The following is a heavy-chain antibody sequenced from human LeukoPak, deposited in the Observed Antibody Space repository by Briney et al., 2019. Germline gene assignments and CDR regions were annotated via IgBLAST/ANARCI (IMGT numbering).Heavy chain of an antibody. CDR1: DGSINSYY. CDR3: ARGRSNYYGMDA. J-gene: IGHJ6*02. CDR2: IYYNGNT. Sequence: SETLSLTCSVSDGSINSYYWNWIRRPPGKGLEWIGYIYYNGNTNYSPSLKSRVTMSVDTSKNLFSLKVSSVTAADTAVYYCARGRSNYYGMDAWGQGTTVTVSS. V-gene: IGHV4-59*01. D-gene: IGHD1-26*01.